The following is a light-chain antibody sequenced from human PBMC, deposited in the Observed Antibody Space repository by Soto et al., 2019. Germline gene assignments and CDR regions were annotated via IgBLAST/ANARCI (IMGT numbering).Light chain of an antibody. CDR2: GAS. J-gene: IGKJ1*01. Sequence: EIVMTQSPATLSVSPVERATLSFRASQSVSSNLAWYQQKPGQAPRLLIYGASTRATGIPARFSGSGSGTEFTLTISSLQSEDFAVYYCQQYNNWPRTCGQGTKGDIK. V-gene: IGKV3-15*01. CDR1: QSVSSN. CDR3: QQYNNWPRT.